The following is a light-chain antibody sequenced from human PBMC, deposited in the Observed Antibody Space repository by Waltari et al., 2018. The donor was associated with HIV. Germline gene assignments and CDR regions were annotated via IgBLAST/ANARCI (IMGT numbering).Light chain of an antibody. J-gene: IGLJ3*02. Sequence: NFMLTQPHSVSESPGTTVTISCTRRSGRITSNYVQWYQQCPGSSPTTVIYEDNQRPSGVPDRFSGSIDSSSNSASLTISGLKTEDEADYYCQSYDSSNQGVFGGGTKLTVL. CDR3: QSYDSSNQGV. CDR2: EDN. V-gene: IGLV6-57*01. CDR1: SGRITSNY.